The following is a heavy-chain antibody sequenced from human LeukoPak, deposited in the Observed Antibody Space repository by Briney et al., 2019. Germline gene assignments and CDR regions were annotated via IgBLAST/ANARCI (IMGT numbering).Heavy chain of an antibody. CDR3: ARGRHILMVTVNFDY. J-gene: IGHJ4*02. Sequence: ASVKVSCKASGYTFTSYYMHWVRQAPGRGLEWMGIINPSGGDTRYAQSFQGRVTMSGDTSTSTFYMELSSLRSEDTAVYYCARGRHILMVTVNFDYWGQGALVTVSS. CDR2: INPSGGDT. D-gene: IGHD2-21*02. CDR1: GYTFTSYY. V-gene: IGHV1-46*01.